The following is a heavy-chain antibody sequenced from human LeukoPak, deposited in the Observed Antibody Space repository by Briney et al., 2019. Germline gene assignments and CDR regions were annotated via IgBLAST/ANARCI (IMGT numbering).Heavy chain of an antibody. CDR2: ISTSSNYI. CDR1: GFTFSSYS. Sequence: GGSLRLSCAASGFTFSSYSINWVRQAPGKGLEWVSSISTSSNYIYYADSVKGRFTISRDNAENSLYLQMNSLRDDDTAVYYCAGDVRAYSTSSSAFDIWGQGTMVTVSS. D-gene: IGHD6-6*01. CDR3: AGDVRAYSTSSSAFDI. J-gene: IGHJ3*02. V-gene: IGHV3-21*06.